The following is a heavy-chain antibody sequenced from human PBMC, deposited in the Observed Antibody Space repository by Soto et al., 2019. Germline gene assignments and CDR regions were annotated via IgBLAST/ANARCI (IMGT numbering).Heavy chain of an antibody. V-gene: IGHV4-30-4*01. J-gene: IGHJ4*02. D-gene: IGHD6-19*01. Sequence: PSETLSLTCTISGGSISSGDYYWSWIRQPPGKALEWIGYIYYDGSTYYNPSLESRVTISIDTSKSQFSLKLSSVTAADTAVYYCATTPEGAYSSGDPTIYFDYWGQGTLVTRLL. CDR2: IYYDGST. CDR3: ATTPEGAYSSGDPTIYFDY. CDR1: GGSISSGDYY.